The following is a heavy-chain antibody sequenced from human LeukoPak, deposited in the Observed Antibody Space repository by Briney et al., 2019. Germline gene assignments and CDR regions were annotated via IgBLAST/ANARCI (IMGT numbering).Heavy chain of an antibody. V-gene: IGHV3-21*01. Sequence: GGSLRLSCAASGFTFSSYSMNWVRQAPGKGLEWVSSISSSSSYIYYADSVKGRFTISRDNAKNSLYLQMNSLRAEDTAVYYCARAARGVIRYPDYWGQGTLVTVSS. CDR3: ARAARGVIRYPDY. J-gene: IGHJ4*02. CDR2: ISSSSSYI. D-gene: IGHD3-10*01. CDR1: GFTFSSYS.